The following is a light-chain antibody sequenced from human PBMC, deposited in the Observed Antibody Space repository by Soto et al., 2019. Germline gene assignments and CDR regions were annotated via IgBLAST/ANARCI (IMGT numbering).Light chain of an antibody. CDR3: LQDYNYPRT. CDR1: QGIRND. V-gene: IGKV1-6*01. J-gene: IGKJ1*01. Sequence: AIPMTQSPSSLSASVGDRVTITCRASQGIRNDLGWYQQKPRKAPKLLIYAASSLQSGVPSRFSGSGSGTDFTLTISSLQPEDFATYYCLQDYNYPRTFGQGTKVEIK. CDR2: AAS.